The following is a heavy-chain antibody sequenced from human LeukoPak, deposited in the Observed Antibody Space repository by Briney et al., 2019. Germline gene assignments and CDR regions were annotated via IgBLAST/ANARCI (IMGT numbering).Heavy chain of an antibody. V-gene: IGHV3-30*01. D-gene: IGHD3-10*01. CDR2: ISSDGSKT. J-gene: IGHJ4*02. CDR3: ARDSTHRYDSGSSGPHYFDY. CDR1: GFIFSNYA. Sequence: GGSLRLSCAASGFIFSNYAMHWVRQAPGKGLEWVALISSDGSKTYHADSVKGRFSIPRDNSKNTLYLQLNSLRAEDTSVHYGARDSTHRYDSGSSGPHYFDYWGQGTLVTVSS.